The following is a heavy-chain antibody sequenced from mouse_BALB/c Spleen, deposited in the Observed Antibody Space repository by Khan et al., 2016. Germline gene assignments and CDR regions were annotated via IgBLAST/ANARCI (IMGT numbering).Heavy chain of an antibody. CDR3: ARAYSPY. CDR2: ISSGGSYT. CDR1: GFTFSSYA. J-gene: IGHJ3*01. D-gene: IGHD2-12*01. V-gene: IGHV5-9-4*01. Sequence: EVQLVESGGGLVKPGGSLKLSCAASGFTFSSYAMSWVRQSPEKRLEWVAEISSGGSYTYYPATVTGRFTISRYNAKNTLYLEINSLGSEDTAMYYCARAYSPYWGQGTQVTVSA.